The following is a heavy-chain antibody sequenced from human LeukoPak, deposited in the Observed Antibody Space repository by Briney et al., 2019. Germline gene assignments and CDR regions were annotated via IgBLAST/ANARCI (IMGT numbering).Heavy chain of an antibody. Sequence: KPSETLSLTCTVSGGSISSSSYYWGWIRQPPGKGLEWIGSIYYSGSTYYNPSLKSRVTISVDTSKNQFSLKLSSVTAADTAVYYCARRSVAARPSGDDAFDVWGQGTMVTVSS. D-gene: IGHD6-6*01. CDR2: IYYSGST. CDR1: GGSISSSSYY. V-gene: IGHV4-39*07. J-gene: IGHJ3*01. CDR3: ARRSVAARPSGDDAFDV.